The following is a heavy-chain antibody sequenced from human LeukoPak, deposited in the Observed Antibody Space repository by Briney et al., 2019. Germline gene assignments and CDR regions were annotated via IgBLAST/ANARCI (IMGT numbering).Heavy chain of an antibody. Sequence: PGGSLRLSCAASGFTFSSYAMSWVRQAPGKGLEWVSSISGSGGSTYYADSVKDRFTISRDNSKNTLYLTMNRLRADDTAVYYCATDPDHIVGASSADYWGQGTLVTVSS. V-gene: IGHV3-23*01. J-gene: IGHJ4*02. D-gene: IGHD1-26*01. CDR3: ATDPDHIVGASSADY. CDR2: ISGSGGST. CDR1: GFTFSSYA.